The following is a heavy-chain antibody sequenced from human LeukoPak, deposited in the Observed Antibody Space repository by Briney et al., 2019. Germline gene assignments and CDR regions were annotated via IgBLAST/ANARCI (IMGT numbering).Heavy chain of an antibody. CDR1: GGTFSSYA. CDR2: IIPILGIA. Sequence: ASVKVSCKASGGTFSSYAISWVRQAPGQGLEWMGRIIPILGIANYAQKFQGRVTITADKSTRTAYMELSSLRSEDTAVYYCARDCSGGSCYGNYYYGMDVWGQGTTVTVSS. D-gene: IGHD2-15*01. CDR3: ARDCSGGSCYGNYYYGMDV. J-gene: IGHJ6*02. V-gene: IGHV1-69*04.